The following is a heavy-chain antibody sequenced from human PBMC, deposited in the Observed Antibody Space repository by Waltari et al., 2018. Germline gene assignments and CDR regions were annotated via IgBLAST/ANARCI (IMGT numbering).Heavy chain of an antibody. D-gene: IGHD1-20*01. CDR3: AKPFYNWDDPLDS. CDR1: GSPFDNYA. V-gene: IGHV3-23*01. J-gene: IGHJ4*02. Sequence: EVQLLESGGGLVQPGGSLRLSCGVPGSPFDNYAINWVRRAPGTGLQWVAAITVNDATYHADSVKGRFTISRDTSKDTVFLQMNSLRAEDTALYYCAKPFYNWDDPLDSWGQGTLVTVSS. CDR2: ITVNDAT.